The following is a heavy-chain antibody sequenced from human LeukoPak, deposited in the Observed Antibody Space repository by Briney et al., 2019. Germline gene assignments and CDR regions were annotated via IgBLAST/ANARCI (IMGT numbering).Heavy chain of an antibody. CDR3: ARDLVATLNTVDY. J-gene: IGHJ4*02. CDR1: GFTFSDYY. D-gene: IGHD5-12*01. Sequence: GGSLRLSCAASGFTFSDYYMSWIRQAPGKGLEWVSYISSSGSTIYYADSVKGRFTISRDNAKNSLYLQMNSLRAEDTAVYYCARDLVATLNTVDYWGQGTLVTVSS. CDR2: ISSSGSTI. V-gene: IGHV3-11*01.